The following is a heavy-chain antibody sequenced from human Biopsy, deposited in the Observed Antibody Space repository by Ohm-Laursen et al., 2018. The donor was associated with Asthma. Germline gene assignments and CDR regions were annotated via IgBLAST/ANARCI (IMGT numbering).Heavy chain of an antibody. CDR2: INPNGGAT. V-gene: IGHV1-2*06. D-gene: IGHD7-27*01. CDR1: AYTFIGYH. J-gene: IGHJ5*02. Sequence: DSVKVSCKASAYTFIGYHLHWVRQAPGEGLEWMGRINPNGGATIYAQKFQGRVTMTRDTSISTAYMELSRLTSDDTAVYYCARVQKSPGDRWFDPWGQGTLVTVSS. CDR3: ARVQKSPGDRWFDP.